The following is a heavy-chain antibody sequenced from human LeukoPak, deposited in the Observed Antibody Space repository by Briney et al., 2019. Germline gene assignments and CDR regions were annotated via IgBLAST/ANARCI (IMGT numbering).Heavy chain of an antibody. CDR1: GFTFSNYW. CDR3: ARDKTVSALRRDYMDV. V-gene: IGHV3-74*01. Sequence: PGGSLRLSCVASGFTFSNYWMHRVRQVPGKGLVWVSRINLDGSTTTYADSVKGRFTISRDNAKNTLYLQMNSLRAEDTALYYCARDKTVSALRRDYMDVWGKGTTVTVSS. J-gene: IGHJ6*03. D-gene: IGHD4-17*01. CDR2: INLDGSTT.